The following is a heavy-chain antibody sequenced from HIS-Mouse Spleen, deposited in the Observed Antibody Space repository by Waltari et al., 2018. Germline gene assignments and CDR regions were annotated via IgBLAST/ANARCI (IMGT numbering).Heavy chain of an antibody. CDR3: AREIPYSSSWYDWYFDL. CDR1: GGSISSSSYY. CDR2: IYYRGGT. D-gene: IGHD6-13*01. Sequence: QLQLQESGPGLVKPSETLSLTCTVSGGSISSSSYYWGWIRQPPGKGLEWIGVIYYRGGTYYNPSLKSRVTISVDTSKNQFSLKLSSVTAADTAVYYCAREIPYSSSWYDWYFDLWGRGTLVTVSS. J-gene: IGHJ2*01. V-gene: IGHV4-39*07.